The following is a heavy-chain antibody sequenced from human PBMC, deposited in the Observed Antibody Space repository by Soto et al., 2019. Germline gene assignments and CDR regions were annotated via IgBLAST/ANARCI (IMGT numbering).Heavy chain of an antibody. CDR2: SRDKGNSYST. CDR3: ARSIPETTSLDY. CDR1: GFHFSDYY. V-gene: IGHV3-72*01. J-gene: IGHJ4*02. Sequence: GGSLRLSSAGSGFHFSDYYIDWVRQAPGKGLEWVGRSRDKGNSYSTDYAASVKGRFTVSRDASKNSLYLQMNSLKAEDTALYYCARSIPETTSLDYWGQGTLVTVSS. D-gene: IGHD1-7*01.